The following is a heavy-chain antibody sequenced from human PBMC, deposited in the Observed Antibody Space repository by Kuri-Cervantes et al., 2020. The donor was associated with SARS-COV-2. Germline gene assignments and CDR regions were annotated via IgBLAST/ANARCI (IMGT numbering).Heavy chain of an antibody. V-gene: IGHV3-48*01. D-gene: IGHD3-10*01. CDR2: ISSGSSTI. Sequence: GGSLRLSCAASGFTFSTYSMNWVRQAPGKGLEWVSYISSGSSTIYYADSVKGRFTISRGNARNSLYLQMNSLRAEDTAVYYCARDPHITLIRGAYFDLWGRGTLVPSPQ. CDR3: ARDPHITLIRGAYFDL. CDR1: GFTFSTYS. J-gene: IGHJ2*01.